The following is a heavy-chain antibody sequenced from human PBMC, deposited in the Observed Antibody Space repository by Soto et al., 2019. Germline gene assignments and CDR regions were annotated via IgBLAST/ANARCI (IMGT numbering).Heavy chain of an antibody. V-gene: IGHV3-23*01. CDR2: ISGRDGST. Sequence: LRLSCGASGFTFITYAMSWVRQAPGKGLEWVSAISGRDGSTYYADSVRGRFTISRDNSRNTLFLQMDSLRAEDSAVYFCTTATGSFATSIYYFDIWGQGTMVTVSS. D-gene: IGHD1-26*01. CDR1: GFTFITYA. CDR3: TTATGSFATSIYYFDI. J-gene: IGHJ3*02.